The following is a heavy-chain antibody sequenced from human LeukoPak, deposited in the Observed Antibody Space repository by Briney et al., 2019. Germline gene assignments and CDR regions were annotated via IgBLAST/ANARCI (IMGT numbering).Heavy chain of an antibody. CDR2: LNPNTGDT. Sequence: AASVKVSCKASGYTFTGYYLHWVRQAPGQGLEWMGWLNPNTGDTNYAQKFQGRVTMTRDMSTSTAYVEVSRLRSDDTAVHYCARFPGGVAGLDYWGQGTLVTVSS. D-gene: IGHD6-19*01. J-gene: IGHJ4*02. CDR1: GYTFTGYY. CDR3: ARFPGGVAGLDY. V-gene: IGHV1-2*02.